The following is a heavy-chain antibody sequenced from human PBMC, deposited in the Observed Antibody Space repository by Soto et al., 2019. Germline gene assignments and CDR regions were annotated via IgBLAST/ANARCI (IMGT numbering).Heavy chain of an antibody. Sequence: QGQLVQSGGEVKKPGASVKVSCKASAYTFTNSGISWVRQAPGQGLEWLGWISAYIGNINYPPKFRGRVTMTTDTSTSSAYLEVRSLRSDDTSVYYCARSGSSWNLREFDSWGQGTLVTVSS. CDR1: AYTFTNSG. V-gene: IGHV1-18*01. CDR3: ARSGSSWNLREFDS. D-gene: IGHD6-13*01. J-gene: IGHJ4*02. CDR2: ISAYIGNI.